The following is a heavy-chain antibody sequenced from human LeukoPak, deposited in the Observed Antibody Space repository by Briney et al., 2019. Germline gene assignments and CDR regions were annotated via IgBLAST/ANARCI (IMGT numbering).Heavy chain of an antibody. CDR1: GFTFSSYA. D-gene: IGHD4-17*01. CDR2: ISGSGGST. V-gene: IGHV3-23*01. J-gene: IGHJ4*02. Sequence: GGSLRLSCAASGFTFSSYAMSCVRQAPGKGLEWVSAISGSGGSTYYADSVKGRFTISRDNSKNTLYLQMNSLRAEDTAVYYCAKDGRSTVTNDYWGQGTLVTVSS. CDR3: AKDGRSTVTNDY.